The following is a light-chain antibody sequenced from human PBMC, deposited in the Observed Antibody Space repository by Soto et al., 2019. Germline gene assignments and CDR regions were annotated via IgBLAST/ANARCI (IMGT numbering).Light chain of an antibody. CDR3: QQYDNLHFT. J-gene: IGKJ3*01. CDR2: DAS. CDR1: QDISNY. V-gene: IGKV1-33*01. Sequence: DIQMTQSPSSLSASVGDRVTITCQASQDISNYLNWYQQKPGKAPKLLIYDASNLETGVPSRFSGSRSGTDFTFTISSLQPEDIATYYCQQYDNLHFTFGPGTKVDIK.